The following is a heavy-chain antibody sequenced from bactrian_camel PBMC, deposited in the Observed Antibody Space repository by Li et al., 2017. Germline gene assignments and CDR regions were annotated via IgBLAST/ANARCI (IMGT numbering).Heavy chain of an antibody. V-gene: IGHV3S61*01. D-gene: IGHD1*01. CDR1: GVTFDDAD. CDR2: SIESDGIT. Sequence: HVQLVESGGGSVHPGGSLRLSCTISGVTFDDADMGWFRQVPGLEREGIGSIESDGITTYADSLKARFTISRDNAKDTLYLQLNSLEPEDTAVYYCAATPDAGNCVLSRFFLNLGQGTQVTVS. J-gene: IGHJ4*01. CDR3: AATPDAGNCVLSRFFLN.